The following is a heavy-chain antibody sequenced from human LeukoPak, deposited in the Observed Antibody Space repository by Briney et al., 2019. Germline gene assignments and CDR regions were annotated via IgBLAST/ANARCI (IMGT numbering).Heavy chain of an antibody. D-gene: IGHD1/OR15-1a*01. V-gene: IGHV4-59*08. CDR2: IYHSGST. CDR1: GGSISSYY. Sequence: PSETLSLTCAVSGGSISSYYWSWIRQSPGKGLEWIAYIYHSGSTNYNPSSKSRVTISVDTSKNQFSLKLTSVAAADTAIYYCARQPSGTAAFDIWGQGTMVTVSS. CDR3: ARQPSGTAAFDI. J-gene: IGHJ3*02.